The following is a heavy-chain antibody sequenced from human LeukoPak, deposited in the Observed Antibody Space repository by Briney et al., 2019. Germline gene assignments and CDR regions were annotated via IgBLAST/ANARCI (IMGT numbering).Heavy chain of an antibody. J-gene: IGHJ3*02. CDR1: GFTFSNAW. D-gene: IGHD5-12*01. CDR2: IKSKTDGGTT. CDR3: TTDIVATIITDAFDI. V-gene: IGHV3-15*01. Sequence: GGSLRLSCAASGFTFSNAWMSWVRQAPGKGLEWVGRIKSKTDGGTTDYAAPVKGRFTISRDDSKNTLYLQMNSLKTEDTAVYYCTTDIVATIITDAFDIWGQGTMVTVSS.